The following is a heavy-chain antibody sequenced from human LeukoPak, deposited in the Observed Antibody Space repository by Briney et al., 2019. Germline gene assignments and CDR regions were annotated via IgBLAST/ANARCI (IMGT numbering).Heavy chain of an antibody. CDR2: ISGSSGET. Sequence: ASVKVSCKTSGFSFPSFGISWVRQAPGQGLEWMGWISGSSGETNSAQKFQGRITLTTDTSTRTAYMELRSLRSEDTAVYYCARVWFGELFGAFDIWGQGTMVTVSS. J-gene: IGHJ3*02. V-gene: IGHV1-18*01. CDR3: ARVWFGELFGAFDI. D-gene: IGHD3-10*01. CDR1: GFSFPSFG.